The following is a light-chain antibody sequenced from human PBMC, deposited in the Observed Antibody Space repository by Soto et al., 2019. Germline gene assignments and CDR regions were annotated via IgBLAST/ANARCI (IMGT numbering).Light chain of an antibody. V-gene: IGLV2-14*01. CDR1: TSDIGVYNY. CDR2: DVT. CDR3: SSYAGSGTVEI. J-gene: IGLJ2*01. Sequence: QSVLTQPASVSASPGQSVTISCTGTTSDIGVYNYVSWYQQHPGKAPKLMIYDVTNRPSGVSNRFSGSKSGNTASLTISGLQAEDEADYYCSSYAGSGTVEIFGGGTQLTVL.